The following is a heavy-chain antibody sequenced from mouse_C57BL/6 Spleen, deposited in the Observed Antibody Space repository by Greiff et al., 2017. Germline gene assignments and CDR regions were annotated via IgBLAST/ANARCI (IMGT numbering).Heavy chain of an antibody. CDR1: GFTFTDYY. CDR2: IRNKANGYTT. V-gene: IGHV7-3*01. J-gene: IGHJ1*03. D-gene: IGHD1-1*01. CDR3: ARYGSSSHWYFDV. Sequence: EVKLLESGGGLVQPGGSLSLSCAASGFTFTDYYMSWVRQPPGKALEWLGFIRNKANGYTTEYSASVKGRFTISRDNSQSILYLQMNALRAEDSATYYCARYGSSSHWYFDVWGTGTTVTVSS.